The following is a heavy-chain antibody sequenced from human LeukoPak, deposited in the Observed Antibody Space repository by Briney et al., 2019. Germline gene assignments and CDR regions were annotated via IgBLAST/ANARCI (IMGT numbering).Heavy chain of an antibody. CDR1: GGSISTYY. CDR3: ARYIVATIGYFQH. D-gene: IGHD5-12*01. CDR2: IYYSGGT. V-gene: IGHV4-39*07. J-gene: IGHJ1*01. Sequence: SETLSLTCTVSGGSISTYYWGWIRQPPGKGLEWIAFIYYSGGTYYNPSLKSRVTISVDTSKNQFSLKLSSVTAADTAVYYCARYIVATIGYFQHWGQGTLVTVSS.